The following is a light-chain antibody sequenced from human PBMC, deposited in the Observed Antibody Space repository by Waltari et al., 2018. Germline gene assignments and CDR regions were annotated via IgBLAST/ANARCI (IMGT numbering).Light chain of an antibody. CDR1: SSDVGNYNF. CDR2: EGS. V-gene: IGLV2-23*01. J-gene: IGLJ1*01. Sequence: QSALTQPASVSGSPGQSITISCTGTSSDVGNYNFVSWYQQHPGKAPKLMIYEGSKRPLGVSNRFSGSKSCNTASLTISGLQAEDEADYYCCSYAGSTTFYVFGTETKVTVV. CDR3: CSYAGSTTFYV.